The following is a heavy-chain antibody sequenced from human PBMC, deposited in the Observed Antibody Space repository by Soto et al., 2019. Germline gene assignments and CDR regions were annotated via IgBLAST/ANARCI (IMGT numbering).Heavy chain of an antibody. J-gene: IGHJ3*02. CDR1: GFTVSSNY. Sequence: PGGSLRLSSAASGFTVSSNYMSWVRQAPGKGLEWVSVIYSGGSTYYADSVKGRFTISRDNSKNTLYLQMNSLRAEDTAVYYCARNYYDSGGYYYGGAFDIWGQGTMVTVSS. V-gene: IGHV3-66*01. CDR3: ARNYYDSGGYYYGGAFDI. CDR2: IYSGGST. D-gene: IGHD3-22*01.